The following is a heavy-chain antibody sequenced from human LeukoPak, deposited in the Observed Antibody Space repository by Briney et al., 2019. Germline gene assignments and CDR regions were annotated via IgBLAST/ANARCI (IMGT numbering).Heavy chain of an antibody. D-gene: IGHD2-15*01. V-gene: IGHV3-74*01. CDR3: ASEISRGNSCCLGY. J-gene: IGHJ4*02. Sequence: GGSLRPSCAPSGFTLSPYWTRWGRQGPEEGLGWVSRINSDGSPTTYADCVRGRFTISRDNAESTLYLQMSSLRAEDTAVYFCASEISRGNSCCLGYWGRGTLVTVSS. CDR1: GFTLSPYW. CDR2: INSDGSPT.